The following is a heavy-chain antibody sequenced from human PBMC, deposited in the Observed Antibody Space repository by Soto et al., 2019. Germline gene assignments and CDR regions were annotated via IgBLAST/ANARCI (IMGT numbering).Heavy chain of an antibody. J-gene: IGHJ4*02. V-gene: IGHV3-30*18. D-gene: IGHD5-18*01. CDR2: ISYDGSNK. CDR1: GFTFSSYG. CDR3: AKGIDTAMVTLGY. Sequence: TGGSLRLSCAASGFTFSSYGMHWVRQAPGKGLEWVAVISYDGSNKYYADSVKGRFTISRDNSKNTLYLQMNSLRAEDTAVYYCAKGIDTAMVTLGYWGQGTLVTVSS.